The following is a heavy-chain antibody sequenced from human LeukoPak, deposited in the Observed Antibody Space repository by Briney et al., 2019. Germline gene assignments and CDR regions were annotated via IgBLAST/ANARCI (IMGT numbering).Heavy chain of an antibody. CDR2: INPNSGGT. J-gene: IGHJ4*02. Sequence: ASVKVSCKASGYTFTGYYMHWVRQAPGQGLEWTGWINPNSGGTNYAQKFQGRVTMTRDTSISTAYMELSRLRSDDTAVYYCARVFGVVNPFALDYWGQGTLVTVSS. CDR3: ARVFGVVNPFALDY. V-gene: IGHV1-2*02. CDR1: GYTFTGYY. D-gene: IGHD3-3*01.